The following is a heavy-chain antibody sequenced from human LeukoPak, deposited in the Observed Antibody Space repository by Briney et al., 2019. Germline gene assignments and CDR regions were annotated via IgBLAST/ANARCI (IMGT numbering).Heavy chain of an antibody. CDR1: GDSISSYY. CDR2: IYYSGST. D-gene: IGHD2-2*01. Sequence: SETLSLTCTVSGDSISSYYWNWIRQPPGKGLEWIGYIYYSGSTYYNPSLKSRVTMSVDTSKNQFSLKLSSVTAADTAEYYCARGDCDGTSCYYFDYWGQGTLVTVSS. V-gene: IGHV4-59*04. CDR3: ARGDCDGTSCYYFDY. J-gene: IGHJ4*02.